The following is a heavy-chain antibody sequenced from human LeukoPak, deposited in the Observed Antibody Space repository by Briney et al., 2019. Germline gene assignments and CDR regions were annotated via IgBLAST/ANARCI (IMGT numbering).Heavy chain of an antibody. CDR3: TTAGGYDSDYFDY. CDR2: IKSKTDGGTT. Sequence: GGSLRLSCAASGFTFSNAWMSWVRQAPGKGLEWVGRIKSKTDGGTTDYAAPVKGRFTISRDDSKNTLYLQMNSLKTEDTAVYYCTTAGGYDSDYFDYWGQGALVTVSS. V-gene: IGHV3-15*01. D-gene: IGHD5-12*01. J-gene: IGHJ4*02. CDR1: GFTFSNAW.